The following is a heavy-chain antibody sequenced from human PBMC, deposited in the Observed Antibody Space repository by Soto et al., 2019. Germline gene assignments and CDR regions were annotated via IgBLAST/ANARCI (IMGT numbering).Heavy chain of an antibody. CDR1: GFTFSSYW. CDR2: INSDGSST. Sequence: PGGSLGLSCAASGFTFSSYWMHWVRQAPGKGLVWVSRINSDGSSTSYADSVKGRFTISRDNAKNTLYLQMNSLRAEDTAVYYCARGYGSGPLTWYWGQGTLVTVSS. V-gene: IGHV3-74*01. D-gene: IGHD3-10*01. CDR3: ARGYGSGPLTWY. J-gene: IGHJ4*02.